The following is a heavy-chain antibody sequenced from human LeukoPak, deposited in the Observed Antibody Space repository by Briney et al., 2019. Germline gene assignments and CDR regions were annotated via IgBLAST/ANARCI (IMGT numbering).Heavy chain of an antibody. D-gene: IGHD6-6*01. V-gene: IGHV4-30-2*01. Sequence: SETLSLTCTVSGGSISSGGYYWSWIRQPPGKGLEWIGYIYHSGSTYYNPSLKSRVTISVDRSKNQFSLKLSSVTAADTAVYYCARGGSAQLGIDYWGQGTLVTVSS. J-gene: IGHJ4*02. CDR3: ARGGSAQLGIDY. CDR2: IYHSGST. CDR1: GGSISSGGYY.